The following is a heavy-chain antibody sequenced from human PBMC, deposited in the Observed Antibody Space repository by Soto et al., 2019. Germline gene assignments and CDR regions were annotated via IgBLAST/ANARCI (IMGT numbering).Heavy chain of an antibody. D-gene: IGHD7-27*01. CDR1: GYSFTSYW. V-gene: IGHV5-51*01. Sequence: GESLKISCKGSGYSFTSYWIGWVRQMPGKGLEWMGIIYPGDSDTRYSPSFQGQVTISADKSISTAYLQWSSLKASDTAMYYCACASWGSEGWGAFDIWGQGTMVTVSS. CDR3: ACASWGSEGWGAFDI. J-gene: IGHJ3*02. CDR2: IYPGDSDT.